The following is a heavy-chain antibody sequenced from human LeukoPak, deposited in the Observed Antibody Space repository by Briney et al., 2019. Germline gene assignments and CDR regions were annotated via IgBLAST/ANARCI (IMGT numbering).Heavy chain of an antibody. J-gene: IGHJ4*02. CDR1: GXSVTSTNW. CDR3: AREGGFYRPLDY. V-gene: IGHV4-4*02. D-gene: IGHD3-3*01. CDR2: VHLDGRT. Sequence: SETLSLTCDVSGXSVTSTNWWTWVRQPPGKGLEWIGEVHLDGRTNYNPSLKSRLIMSVDLPEHHISLKLTSVTAADTAVYYCAREGGFYRPLDYSGQGTLVTVSP.